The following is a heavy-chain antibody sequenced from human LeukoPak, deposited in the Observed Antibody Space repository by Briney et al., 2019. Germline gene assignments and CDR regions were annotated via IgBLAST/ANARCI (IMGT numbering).Heavy chain of an antibody. D-gene: IGHD3-3*01. Sequence: GGSLRLSCEDSGFTFRSYEMNWVRQAPGKGLEWIAYLSSSGSTFSYADSVKGRFTIARDNAKNSVYLEMNSLRADDTAVYYCARSARLMKGVVEVTALDDWGQGTLVTVSS. J-gene: IGHJ4*02. CDR1: GFTFRSYE. CDR2: LSSSGSTF. CDR3: ARSARLMKGVVEVTALDD. V-gene: IGHV3-48*03.